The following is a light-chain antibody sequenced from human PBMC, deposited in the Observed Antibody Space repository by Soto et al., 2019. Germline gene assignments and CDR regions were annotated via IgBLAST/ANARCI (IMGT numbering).Light chain of an antibody. CDR3: SSYSSSSAPHYV. J-gene: IGLJ1*01. Sequence: QSALTQDASVSGSPGPSITISCTGTSRDIGGYNYVSWYQQHPGKAPKLMIYGVSNRPSGVSNRFSGSKSGNTASLTISGLQAEDDADYYCSSYSSSSAPHYVFGTGTKLTVL. CDR1: SRDIGGYNY. CDR2: GVS. V-gene: IGLV2-14*03.